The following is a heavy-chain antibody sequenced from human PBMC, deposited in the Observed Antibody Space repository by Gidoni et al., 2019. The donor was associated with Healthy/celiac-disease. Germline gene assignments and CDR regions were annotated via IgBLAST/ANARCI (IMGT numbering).Heavy chain of an antibody. V-gene: IGHV3-21*01. Sequence: EVQLVESGGGLVKPGGSLRLSCAASGFTFSSYSMNWVRQAPGKGLEWVSSISSSSSYIYYADSVKGRFTISRDNPKNSLYLQMNSLRAEDTAVYYCAREGEQLVRPIFDYWGQGTLVTVSS. CDR1: GFTFSSYS. J-gene: IGHJ4*02. D-gene: IGHD6-13*01. CDR3: AREGEQLVRPIFDY. CDR2: ISSSSSYI.